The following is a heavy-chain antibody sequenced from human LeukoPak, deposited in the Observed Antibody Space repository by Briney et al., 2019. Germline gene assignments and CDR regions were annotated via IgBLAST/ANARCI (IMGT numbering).Heavy chain of an antibody. Sequence: GESLKISCKSSGFTISTYCIGWVRQMPGKGLEWLGLIYLGDAHATTSPSSFQGQVTFSADKSISTAYLQWSSLKASDTAIYYCARQTAMGRSGDYWGQGTLVTVSS. J-gene: IGHJ4*02. CDR1: GFTISTYC. D-gene: IGHD5-18*01. CDR3: ARQTAMGRSGDY. V-gene: IGHV5-51*01. CDR2: IYLGDAHA.